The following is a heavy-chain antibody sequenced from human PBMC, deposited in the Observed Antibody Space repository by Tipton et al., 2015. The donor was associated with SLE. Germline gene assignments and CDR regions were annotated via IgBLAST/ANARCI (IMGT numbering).Heavy chain of an antibody. CDR1: GGSISSSSYS. V-gene: IGHV4-39*07. D-gene: IGHD5-12*01. Sequence: LRLSCTVSGGSISSSSYSWGWIRQPPGKGLEWIGTIYFSGTSYYNPSLQSRVIISVDTSKNQFSLKLSSVTAADTAVYYCARRPTRYSGYDYFDYWGQGTLVTVSS. J-gene: IGHJ4*02. CDR2: IYFSGTS. CDR3: ARRPTRYSGYDYFDY.